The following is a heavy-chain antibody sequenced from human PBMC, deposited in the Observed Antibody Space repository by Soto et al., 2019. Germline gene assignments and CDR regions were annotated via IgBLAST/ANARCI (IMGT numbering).Heavy chain of an antibody. CDR3: ARERLGYYGSGSYGWFDP. CDR2: IYSGGST. Sequence: PGGSLRLSCAASGFTVSSNYMSWVRQAPGKGLEWVSVIYSGGSTYYADSVKGRFTISRHNSKNTLYLQMSSLRAEDTAVYYCARERLGYYGSGSYGWFDPWGQGTLVTVSS. V-gene: IGHV3-53*04. J-gene: IGHJ5*02. D-gene: IGHD3-10*01. CDR1: GFTVSSNY.